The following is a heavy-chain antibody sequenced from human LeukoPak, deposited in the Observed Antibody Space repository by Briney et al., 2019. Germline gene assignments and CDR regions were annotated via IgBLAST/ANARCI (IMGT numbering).Heavy chain of an antibody. V-gene: IGHV3-30*03. D-gene: IGHD5-18*01. CDR2: ISYDGSNK. Sequence: PGGTLRLSCAASGFTFSSYGMNWVRQAPGKGLEWVAVISYDGSNKYYTDSVKGRFTISRDNSKNTLYQQMNSLRVEDTAVYYCARGSGYSYGFTGRERTKSRLDYWGQGTLVTVSS. CDR3: ARGSGYSYGFTGRERTKSRLDY. J-gene: IGHJ4*02. CDR1: GFTFSSYG.